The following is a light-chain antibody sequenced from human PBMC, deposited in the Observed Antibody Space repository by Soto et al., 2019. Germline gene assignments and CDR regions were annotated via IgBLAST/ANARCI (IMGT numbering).Light chain of an antibody. CDR1: ETVATN. J-gene: IGKJ1*01. CDR2: GAS. Sequence: VMTQSPVSLSVSPEESATHSCCPTETVATNLAWYQQKPGQAPRLLISGASTRAAGISDRFRGSGSGTEFTLTISSLRSEDSAIYYCQQYFEWPPMTFGQGTKVDIK. V-gene: IGKV3-15*01. CDR3: QQYFEWPPMT.